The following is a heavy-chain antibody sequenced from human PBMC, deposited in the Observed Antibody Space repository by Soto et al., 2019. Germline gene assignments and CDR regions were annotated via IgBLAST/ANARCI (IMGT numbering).Heavy chain of an antibody. Sequence: QVHLVESGGGVVQPGRSLRLSCAASEFTFNRHAMHWVRQAPGKGLEWVAVISHDGRIKYYADSVKGRFTISRDNSMNTLELQMNSVRAEDTAIYVCARVSGHVYATLHGPFDYWGQGTLVTVSS. V-gene: IGHV3-30*04. D-gene: IGHD2-8*01. J-gene: IGHJ4*02. CDR1: EFTFNRHA. CDR3: ARVSGHVYATLHGPFDY. CDR2: ISHDGRIK.